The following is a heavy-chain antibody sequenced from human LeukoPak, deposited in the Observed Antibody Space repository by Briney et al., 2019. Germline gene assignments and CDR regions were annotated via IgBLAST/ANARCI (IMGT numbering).Heavy chain of an antibody. D-gene: IGHD2-2*01. CDR2: ISGSGGST. CDR3: GTLEVVPAAPHGGY. Sequence: GGSLRLSCAASGFTFSSYAMSWVRQAPRKGLEWVSAISGSGGSTYYADSVKGRFTISRDNSKNTLYLQMNSLRAEDTAVYYCGTLEVVPAAPHGGYWGQGTLVTVSS. V-gene: IGHV3-23*01. J-gene: IGHJ4*02. CDR1: GFTFSSYA.